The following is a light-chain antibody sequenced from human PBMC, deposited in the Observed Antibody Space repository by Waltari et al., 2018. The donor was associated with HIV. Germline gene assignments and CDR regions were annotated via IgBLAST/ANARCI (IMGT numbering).Light chain of an antibody. V-gene: IGLV2-14*01. CDR2: VVY. CDR1: TSDIDIFDS. J-gene: IGLJ2*01. Sequence: QSALTQPASVSGSPGQSIAISCAGTTSDIDIFDSVSWYQQHPVRAPQLMIFVVYSRPSGVSSRLSGAKSGNTASLTISGLQAEDEANYYCCSYTAIHTLIFGGGTKLTVL. CDR3: CSYTAIHTLI.